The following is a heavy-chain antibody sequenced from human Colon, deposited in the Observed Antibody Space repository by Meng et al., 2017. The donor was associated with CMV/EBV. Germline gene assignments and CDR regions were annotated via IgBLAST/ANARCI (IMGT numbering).Heavy chain of an antibody. D-gene: IGHD2-2*01. CDR1: GFTFNTFV. Sequence: GGSLRLSCAASGFTFNTFVMHWVRQAPGKGLEWVTLISYDGSNQYYADSVEGRFTLSRDNSKNTLYLQMNSLRAEDTAVYYCAIDYSSSTNCYLGGGDIMDVWGQGTTVTVSS. J-gene: IGHJ6*02. CDR3: AIDYSSSTNCYLGGGDIMDV. V-gene: IGHV3-30*04. CDR2: ISYDGSNQ.